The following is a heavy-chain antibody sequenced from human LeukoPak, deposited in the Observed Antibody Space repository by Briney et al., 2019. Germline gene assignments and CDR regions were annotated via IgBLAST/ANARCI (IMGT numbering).Heavy chain of an antibody. Sequence: PSETLSLTCTVSGGSISGYYWSWIRQPPGKGLEWIGYIYYSGSTYYNPSLKSRVTISVDTSKNQFSLKLSSVTAADTAVYYCAREYSSSWENWFDPWGQGTLVTVSS. CDR3: AREYSSSWENWFDP. CDR1: GGSISGYY. V-gene: IGHV4-59*12. J-gene: IGHJ5*02. D-gene: IGHD6-13*01. CDR2: IYYSGST.